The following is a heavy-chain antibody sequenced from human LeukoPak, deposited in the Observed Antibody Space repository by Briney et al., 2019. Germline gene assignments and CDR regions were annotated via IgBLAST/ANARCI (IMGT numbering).Heavy chain of an antibody. CDR3: AKDRYSSSWTPHYYYYYGMDV. V-gene: IGHV3-48*04. CDR2: ISSSSSTI. J-gene: IGHJ6*02. Sequence: GGSLRLSCAASGFTFSSYRMIWVRQTPGKGLEWVSSISSSSSTINYADSMRGRFTISRDNAKNSLYLQMNSLRAEDTAVYYCAKDRYSSSWTPHYYYYYGMDVWGQGTTVTVSS. CDR1: GFTFSSYR. D-gene: IGHD6-13*01.